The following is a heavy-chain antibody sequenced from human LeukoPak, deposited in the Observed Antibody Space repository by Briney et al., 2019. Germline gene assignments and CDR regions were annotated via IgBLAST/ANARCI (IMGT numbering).Heavy chain of an antibody. V-gene: IGHV3-30*02. D-gene: IGHD6-19*01. CDR1: GFTFSDHY. CDR2: IRYDGSNK. Sequence: GGSLRLSCAASGFTFSDHYMHWVRQAPGKGLEWVAFIRYDGSNKYYADSVKGRFTISRDNSKNTLYLQMNSLRAEDTAVYHCAKGDSSGWYYFDYWGQGTLVTVSS. CDR3: AKGDSSGWYYFDY. J-gene: IGHJ4*02.